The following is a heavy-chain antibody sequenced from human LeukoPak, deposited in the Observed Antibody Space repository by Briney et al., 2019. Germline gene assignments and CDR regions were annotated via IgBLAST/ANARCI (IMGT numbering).Heavy chain of an antibody. V-gene: IGHV1-69*04. J-gene: IGHJ5*02. Sequence: GASVKVSCKASGGTFSSYAISWVRQAPGQGLEWMGRIIPILGIANYAQKFQGRVTITADKSTSTAYMELSSLRSEDTAVYYCARGSGYGDYIPWGQGTPVTVSS. D-gene: IGHD4-17*01. CDR3: ARGSGYGDYIP. CDR1: GGTFSSYA. CDR2: IIPILGIA.